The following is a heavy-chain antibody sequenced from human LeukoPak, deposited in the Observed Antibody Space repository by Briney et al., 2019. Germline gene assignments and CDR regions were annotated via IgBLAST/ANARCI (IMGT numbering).Heavy chain of an antibody. D-gene: IGHD6-25*01. CDR2: INSDGSST. V-gene: IGHV3-74*01. Sequence: GGSLRLSCAASGFTFRTYWMHWVRQAPGKGLVWVSRINSDGSSTRYADSVKGRFTISRDNAKDTLYLQMNSLRAEDTAVYYCARDGAAAVNYWGQGTLVTVSS. CDR3: ARDGAAAVNY. CDR1: GFTFRTYW. J-gene: IGHJ4*02.